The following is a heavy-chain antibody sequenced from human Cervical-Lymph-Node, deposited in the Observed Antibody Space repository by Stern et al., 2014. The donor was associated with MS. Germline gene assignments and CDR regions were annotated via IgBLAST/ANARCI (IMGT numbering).Heavy chain of an antibody. CDR1: GFTFSNFA. CDR2: ISYDGTNK. Sequence: VQLVESGGGVVQPGRSLRLSCAASGFTFSNFAMPWVRQAPGKGLAWVALISYDGTNKYYADSVKGRFAISRDNSKNTLYLQMNSLRTEDTAVFYCSGGYCTGGFCFYGMDVWGQGTTVTVS. V-gene: IGHV3-30*03. J-gene: IGHJ6*02. CDR3: SGGYCTGGFCFYGMDV. D-gene: IGHD2-8*02.